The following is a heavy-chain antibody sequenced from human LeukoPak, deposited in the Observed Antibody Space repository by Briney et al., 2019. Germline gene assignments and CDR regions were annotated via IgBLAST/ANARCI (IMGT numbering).Heavy chain of an antibody. CDR1: GFTFSSYA. Sequence: GSLRLSCAASGFTFSSYAMHWVRQAPGKGLEWVAVISYDGSNKYYADSVKGRFTISRDNSKNTLYLQMNSLRAEDTAVYYCARDARAFDIWGQGTMVTVSS. CDR2: ISYDGSNK. V-gene: IGHV3-30-3*01. CDR3: ARDARAFDI. J-gene: IGHJ3*02.